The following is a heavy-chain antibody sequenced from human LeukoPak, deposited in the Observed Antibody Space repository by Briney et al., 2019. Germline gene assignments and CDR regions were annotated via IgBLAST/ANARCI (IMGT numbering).Heavy chain of an antibody. J-gene: IGHJ5*02. CDR2: INPNSGGT. Sequence: ASVKVSCKASGYTFTGYYMHWVRQAPGQGLEWMGWINPNSGGTNYAQKFQGRVTMTRDTSISTAYMELSSLRSEDTAVYYCARSSRPAANRMYNWFDPWGQGTLVTVSS. CDR1: GYTFTGYY. V-gene: IGHV1-2*02. D-gene: IGHD2-2*01. CDR3: ARSSRPAANRMYNWFDP.